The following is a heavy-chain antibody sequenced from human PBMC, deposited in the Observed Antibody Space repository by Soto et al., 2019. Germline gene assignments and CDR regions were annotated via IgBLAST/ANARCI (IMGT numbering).Heavy chain of an antibody. Sequence: EASVKVSCKSSGYTLTDFYIHWVRQAPGQGLEWVGWTNPKNGGINYAQKFRGRATMTRDTSVKTSYMDLNRLNFDDSAIYFWVGGQSVLYLDLWGRGTHVTVYS. CDR1: GYTLTDFY. V-gene: IGHV1-2*02. CDR2: TNPKNGGI. J-gene: IGHJ1*01. CDR3: VGGQSVLYLDL. D-gene: IGHD1-20*01.